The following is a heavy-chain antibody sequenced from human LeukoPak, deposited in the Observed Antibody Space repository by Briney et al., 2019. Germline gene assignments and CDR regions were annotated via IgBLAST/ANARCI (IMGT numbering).Heavy chain of an antibody. V-gene: IGHV3-7*01. CDR2: IKQDGSDG. D-gene: IGHD1-1*01. CDR3: ATYINWVAGDV. CDR1: GFTFSDSW. Sequence: PGGSLRLSCAASGFTFSDSWMSWVRQAPGKGLEWVANIKQDGSDGYYVDSVKGRFTISRDNAKNSLYLQMNSLRVDDTAVYYCATYINWVAGDVWGQGTRSPSP. J-gene: IGHJ6*02.